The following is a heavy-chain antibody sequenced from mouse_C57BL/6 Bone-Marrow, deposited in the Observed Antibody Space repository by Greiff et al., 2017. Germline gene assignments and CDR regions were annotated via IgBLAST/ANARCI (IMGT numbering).Heavy chain of an antibody. CDR3: ARSVGYSYAMDY. Sequence: VQLKESGPELVKPGASVKIPCKASGYTFTDYNMDWVKQSHGKSLEWIGDINPNNGGTFYNQKFKGKATLTVDKSSSTAYMELRSLTSEDTAVYYCARSVGYSYAMDYWGQGTSVTVSS. D-gene: IGHD2-3*01. V-gene: IGHV1-18*01. J-gene: IGHJ4*01. CDR2: INPNNGGT. CDR1: GYTFTDYN.